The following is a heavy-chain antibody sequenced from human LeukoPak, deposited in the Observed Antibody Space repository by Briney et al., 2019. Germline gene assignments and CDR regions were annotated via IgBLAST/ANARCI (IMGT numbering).Heavy chain of an antibody. CDR2: ISRSGTTT. CDR3: ARDRTRGYSYASGY. J-gene: IGHJ4*02. CDR1: GFTLSSYD. D-gene: IGHD5-18*01. V-gene: IGHV3-48*02. Sequence: PGGSLRLSCAVSGFTLSSYDMNWVRQSPGKGLEWVSYISRSGTTTYYADSVKGRFTISRDNAKNSLYLQMNSLRDEDTAMYYCARDRTRGYSYASGYWSQGTLVTVSS.